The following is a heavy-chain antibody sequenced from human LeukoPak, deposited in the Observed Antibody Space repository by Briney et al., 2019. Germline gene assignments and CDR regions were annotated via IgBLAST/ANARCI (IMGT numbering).Heavy chain of an antibody. CDR2: INQDGSEK. CDR1: GFTFSSYA. CDR3: ARDRVWTVLY. Sequence: HPGGSLRLSCAASGFTFSSYAMSWARQAPGKGLEWVANINQDGSEKYYVDSVKGRFTISRDNAKNSLYLHMNSLRAEDTATYYCARDRVWTVLYWGQGILVTVSS. V-gene: IGHV3-7*01. J-gene: IGHJ4*02. D-gene: IGHD2-8*01.